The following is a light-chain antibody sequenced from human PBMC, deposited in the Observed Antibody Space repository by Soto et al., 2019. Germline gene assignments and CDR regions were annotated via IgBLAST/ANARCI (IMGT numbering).Light chain of an antibody. Sequence: QSVLTQPASVSGSPGQSITISCTGTSSDVGGYNYVSWYQQYPGKAPELMIYEVINRPPGVSYRFSGSKSGNTASLTISGLQAEDEADYYCSSYTTTNTYVFGTGTKVTVL. V-gene: IGLV2-14*01. CDR2: EVI. CDR3: SSYTTTNTYV. J-gene: IGLJ1*01. CDR1: SSDVGGYNY.